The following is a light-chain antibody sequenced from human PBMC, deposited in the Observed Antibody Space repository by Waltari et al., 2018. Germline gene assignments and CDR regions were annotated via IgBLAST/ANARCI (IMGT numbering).Light chain of an antibody. CDR3: CSLTSSRTVI. Sequence: QSALTQPASVSESPGQSITISCTGTTGDVGAYNHVSWYHQPPGKAPKPLIYDVANRPSGVCDRFSGSKSCNTASLFISGLQAEDEADYYCCSLTSSRTVIFGGGTKLTVL. CDR2: DVA. J-gene: IGLJ2*01. CDR1: TGDVGAYNH. V-gene: IGLV2-14*03.